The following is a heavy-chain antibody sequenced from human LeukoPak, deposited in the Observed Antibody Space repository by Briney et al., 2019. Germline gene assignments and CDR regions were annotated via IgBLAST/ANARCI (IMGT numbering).Heavy chain of an antibody. CDR3: ARDSTMSRDCSSTSCRYYYYYYGMDV. D-gene: IGHD2-2*01. V-gene: IGHV1-69*04. CDR1: GGTFSSYT. J-gene: IGHJ6*02. CDR2: IIPILGIA. Sequence: ASVKVSCKASGGTFSSYTISWVRQAPGQGLEWMGRIIPILGIASYAQKFQGRVTITADKSTSTAYMELSSLRSEDTAVYYCARDSTMSRDCSSTSCRYYYYYYGMDVWGQGTTVTVSS.